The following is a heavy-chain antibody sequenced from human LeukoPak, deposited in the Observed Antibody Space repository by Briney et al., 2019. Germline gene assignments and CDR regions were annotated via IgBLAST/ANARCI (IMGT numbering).Heavy chain of an antibody. J-gene: IGHJ6*03. Sequence: SETLSLTCTVSGYSISSGYYWGWIRQPPGKGLEWIGSIYHSGSTYYNPSLKSRVTISVDTSKNQFSLKLSSVTAADTAVYYCARGRSVATHYYYYMDVWGKGTTVTVSS. D-gene: IGHD5-12*01. CDR2: IYHSGST. V-gene: IGHV4-38-2*02. CDR1: GYSISSGYY. CDR3: ARGRSVATHYYYYMDV.